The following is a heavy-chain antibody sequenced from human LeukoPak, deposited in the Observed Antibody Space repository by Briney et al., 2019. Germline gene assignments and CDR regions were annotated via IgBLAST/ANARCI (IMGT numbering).Heavy chain of an antibody. V-gene: IGHV6-1*01. Sequence: SQTLSLTFAISGDSVSINSAAWNWIRQSPSRGLEWLGRTYYRSKRYNDYAVTGKSRITINPDKSKNQFSLQLNSVTPEDTAVYYCARVGYSSRGGYYFDYWGQGTLVTVSS. J-gene: IGHJ4*02. D-gene: IGHD6-13*01. CDR2: TYYRSKRYN. CDR1: GDSVSINSAA. CDR3: ARVGYSSRGGYYFDY.